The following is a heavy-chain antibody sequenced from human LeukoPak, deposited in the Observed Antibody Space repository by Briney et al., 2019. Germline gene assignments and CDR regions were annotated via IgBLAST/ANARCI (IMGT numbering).Heavy chain of an antibody. CDR1: GGSISTSNYY. Sequence: SETLSLTCTVSGGSISTSNYYWGWIRQPPGKGLEWIGNIFYSGSTYYSPSLRSRVTISLDTSKNQFSLKLSSVTAADTAVYYCARLTSTDWFDPWGQGTLVTVSS. J-gene: IGHJ5*02. CDR2: IFYSGST. D-gene: IGHD2-2*01. CDR3: ARLTSTDWFDP. V-gene: IGHV4-39*07.